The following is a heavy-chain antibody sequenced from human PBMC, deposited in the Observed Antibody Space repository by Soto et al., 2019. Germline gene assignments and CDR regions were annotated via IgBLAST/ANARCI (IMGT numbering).Heavy chain of an antibody. V-gene: IGHV3-30*18. CDR1: GFTFSNYG. CDR3: AKDKFSGYEFFDY. Sequence: PGGSLRLSCAASGFTFSNYGMHWVRQAPDKGLEWVAIISYNGNNEYYADSVKGRFTISRDNSKNTLYLQMNSLRVEDTATYYCAKDKFSGYEFFDYWGQGTLVTVSS. D-gene: IGHD5-12*01. CDR2: ISYNGNNE. J-gene: IGHJ4*02.